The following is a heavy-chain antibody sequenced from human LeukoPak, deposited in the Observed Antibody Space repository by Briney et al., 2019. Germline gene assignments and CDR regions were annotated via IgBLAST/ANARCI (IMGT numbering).Heavy chain of an antibody. D-gene: IGHD6-19*01. V-gene: IGHV4-59*02. CDR1: GGSVSAYY. Sequence: SETLSLTCTVSGGSVSAYYWNWIRQSPGKGLEWIGYVYYSGGTNYNPSLKSRVTVSLDTSKNQFSLRLSSVTAADTAVYYCAGSYSSGWHYFDYWGQGTLVTVSS. CDR2: VYYSGGT. J-gene: IGHJ4*02. CDR3: AGSYSSGWHYFDY.